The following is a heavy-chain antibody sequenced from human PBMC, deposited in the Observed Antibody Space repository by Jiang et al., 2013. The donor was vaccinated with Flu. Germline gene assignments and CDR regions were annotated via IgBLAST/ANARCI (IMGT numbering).Heavy chain of an antibody. Sequence: SLTCSVSGGSISSGGYYWTWVRQHPGKALEWIGSIYYSGTTYYSPSLKSRMTISTEASKNHFSLKLNSVTAADTAVYYCLGHPSSQEGYYFDFWGQGTLVTVSS. CDR2: IYYSGTT. CDR3: LGHPSSQEGYYFDF. D-gene: IGHD3-16*01. J-gene: IGHJ4*02. V-gene: IGHV4-31*03. CDR1: GGSISSGGYY.